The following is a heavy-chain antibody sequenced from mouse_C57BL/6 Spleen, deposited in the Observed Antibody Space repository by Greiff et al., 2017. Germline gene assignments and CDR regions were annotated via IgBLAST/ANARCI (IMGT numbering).Heavy chain of an antibody. J-gene: IGHJ2*01. CDR2: IDPSDSYT. D-gene: IGHD2-1*01. CDR3: ARRIYPYYFDY. CDR1: GYTFTSYW. V-gene: IGHV1-69*01. Sequence: QVQLQQPGAELVMPGASVKLSCKASGYTFTSYWMHWVKQRHGQGLEWIGEIDPSDSYTNYNQKFKGKSTLTVDKSSSTAYMQLSSLTSEDSAVYYCARRIYPYYFDYWGQGTTLTVAS.